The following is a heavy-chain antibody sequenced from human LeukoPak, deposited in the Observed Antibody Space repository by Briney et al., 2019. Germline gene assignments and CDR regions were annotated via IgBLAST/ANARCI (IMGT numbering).Heavy chain of an antibody. CDR2: ISYDGSNK. Sequence: GGSLRLSCAASGFTFSSYGMRWVRQAPGKGLEWVAVISYDGSNKYYADSVKGRFTISRDNSKNTLYLQMNSLRAEGTAVYYCAKALKAKFGGPDYWGQGTLVTVSS. J-gene: IGHJ4*02. V-gene: IGHV3-30*18. CDR1: GFTFSSYG. D-gene: IGHD3-16*01. CDR3: AKALKAKFGGPDY.